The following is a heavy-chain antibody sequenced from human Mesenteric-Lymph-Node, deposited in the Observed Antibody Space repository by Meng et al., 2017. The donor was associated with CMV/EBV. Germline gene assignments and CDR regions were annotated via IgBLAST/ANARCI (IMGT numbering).Heavy chain of an antibody. D-gene: IGHD3-10*01. Sequence: CTLSGVSRNAGAKGVGWSRQSPGKALELLALISSDDHKRYSPSLKSRLTVTKDTSKNQVVLTMTNVDPVDTATYYCAHRISDCYFHLWGRGTLVTVSS. V-gene: IGHV2-5*02. J-gene: IGHJ2*01. CDR3: AHRISDCYFHL. CDR2: ISSDDHK. CDR1: GVSRNAGAKG.